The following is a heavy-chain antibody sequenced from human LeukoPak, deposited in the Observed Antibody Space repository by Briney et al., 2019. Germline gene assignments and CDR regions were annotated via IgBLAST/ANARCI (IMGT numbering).Heavy chain of an antibody. V-gene: IGHV4-39*01. CDR3: ARRVPSGSGSYDFDY. CDR1: GGSISSDSYY. CDR2: INYSGTT. J-gene: IGHJ4*02. D-gene: IGHD3-10*01. Sequence: SETLSLTCTVSGGSISSDSYYWGWIRQPPGKGLEWIGSINYSGTTYYNPSLKSRVTISVDTSKNQFSLKVSPVTAADTAVYYCARRVPSGSGSYDFDYWGQGTLVTVSS.